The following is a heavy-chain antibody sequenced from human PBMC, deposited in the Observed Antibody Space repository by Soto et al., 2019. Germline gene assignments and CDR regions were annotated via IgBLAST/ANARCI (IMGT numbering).Heavy chain of an antibody. CDR3: AKLSCTSSTCYFPGWFDP. D-gene: IGHD2-2*01. CDR1: GDSISGGASF. V-gene: IGHV4-31*03. J-gene: IGHJ5*02. Sequence: QVQLQESGPGLVKPSETLSLTCTVSGDSISGGASFWSWIRQPPGKGLEWIANVYYSGSSYYNPSIKSRITISVDTTKNQFSLLLKSMTAADAAVYYCAKLSCTSSTCYFPGWFDPWGQGTLVTVSS. CDR2: VYYSGSS.